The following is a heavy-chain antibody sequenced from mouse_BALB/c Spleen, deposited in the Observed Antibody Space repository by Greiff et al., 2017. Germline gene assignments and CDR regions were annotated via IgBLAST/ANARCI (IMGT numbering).Heavy chain of an antibody. V-gene: IGHV5-12-2*01. Sequence: EVQLVESGGGLVQPGGSLKLSCAASGFTFSSYTMSWVRQTPEKRLEWVAYISNGGGSTYYPDTVKGRFTISRDNAKNTLYLQMSSLKSEDTAMYYCARHRKYGNYGDYYAMDYWGQGTSVTVSS. J-gene: IGHJ4*01. D-gene: IGHD2-10*02. CDR2: ISNGGGST. CDR3: ARHRKYGNYGDYYAMDY. CDR1: GFTFSSYT.